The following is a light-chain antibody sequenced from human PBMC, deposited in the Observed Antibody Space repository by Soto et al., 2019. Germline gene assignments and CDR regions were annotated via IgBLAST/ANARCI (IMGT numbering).Light chain of an antibody. CDR2: GAS. CDR1: QSVGRNY. CDR3: QQYADSPLT. Sequence: DNVLTQSPGALSVSPGERATLSCRASQSVGRNYLAWYQQKPGQAPRLLIYGASSRATGVPDRFSGSGSGTDFTLAISRLEPEDFAVYYWQQYADSPLTFGGGTKVETK. J-gene: IGKJ4*01. V-gene: IGKV3-20*01.